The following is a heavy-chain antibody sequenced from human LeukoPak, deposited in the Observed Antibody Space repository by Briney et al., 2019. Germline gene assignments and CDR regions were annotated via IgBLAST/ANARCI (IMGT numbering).Heavy chain of an antibody. J-gene: IGHJ5*02. CDR2: IYYSGST. CDR1: GGSISTGGYY. Sequence: TSSETLSLTCSVSGGSISTGGYYWSWIRQPPGKGLEWIGYIYYSGSTYYNPSLKSRVTISVDTSKNQFSLKLSSVTAADTAVYYCARTQNWNDVGGTYNWFDPWGQGTLVTVSS. V-gene: IGHV4-30-2*05. CDR3: ARTQNWNDVGGTYNWFDP. D-gene: IGHD1-1*01.